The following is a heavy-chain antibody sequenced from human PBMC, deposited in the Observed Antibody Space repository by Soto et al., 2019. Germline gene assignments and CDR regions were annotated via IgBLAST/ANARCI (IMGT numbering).Heavy chain of an antibody. CDR3: ARGFSTYGSRWYDNHLDY. V-gene: IGHV1-46*01. D-gene: IGHD6-13*01. CDR2: INPSGGST. J-gene: IGHJ4*02. Sequence: ASVKVSCKASGYTFTSYYIHWVRQAPGQGLEWMGVINPSGGSTSSAQKFQGRVTMTKDTSTSAVYMELSSLRSEDTAVYYCARGFSTYGSRWYDNHLDYWGQGTLVTVSS. CDR1: GYTFTSYY.